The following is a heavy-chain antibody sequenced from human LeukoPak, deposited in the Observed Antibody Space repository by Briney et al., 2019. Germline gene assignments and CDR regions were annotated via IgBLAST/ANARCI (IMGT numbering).Heavy chain of an antibody. Sequence: PSETLSLTCTVSAGSISSSSYYWGWIRQPPGKGLEWIGSIYYSGSTYYNPSLKSRVTISLDTSKNQFSLKLTSVTAADTAVYYCARGGGGYSAEDDYWGQGTLVTVSS. CDR1: AGSISSSSYY. V-gene: IGHV4-39*07. J-gene: IGHJ4*02. D-gene: IGHD5-12*01. CDR2: IYYSGST. CDR3: ARGGGGYSAEDDY.